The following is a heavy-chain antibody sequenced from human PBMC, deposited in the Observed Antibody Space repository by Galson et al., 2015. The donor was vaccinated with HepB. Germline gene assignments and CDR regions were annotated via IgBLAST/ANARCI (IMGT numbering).Heavy chain of an antibody. J-gene: IGHJ4*02. CDR2: ISSSPI. D-gene: IGHD6-13*01. V-gene: IGHV3-48*01. Sequence: SLRLSCAASGFTFSTYSMNWVRQAPGKGLEWVSYISSSPIYYADSVKGRFTISRDNAKNSLYLQMNSLRAEDTAVYYCARTPMSAGGTTFDYWGQGTLVTVSS. CDR1: GFTFSTYS. CDR3: ARTPMSAGGTTFDY.